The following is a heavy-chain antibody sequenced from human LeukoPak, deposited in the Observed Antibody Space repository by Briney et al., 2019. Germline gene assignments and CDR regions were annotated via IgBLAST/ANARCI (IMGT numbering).Heavy chain of an antibody. Sequence: GGSLRLSCAASGFTFSSYSMNWVRQAPGKGMEWVSSISSSSSYIYYADSVKGRFTISRDNAKNSLYLQMNSLRAEDTAVYYCAREMLAQSSGWLEDAFDIWGQGTMVTVSS. V-gene: IGHV3-21*01. CDR2: ISSSSSYI. D-gene: IGHD6-19*01. CDR3: AREMLAQSSGWLEDAFDI. CDR1: GFTFSSYS. J-gene: IGHJ3*02.